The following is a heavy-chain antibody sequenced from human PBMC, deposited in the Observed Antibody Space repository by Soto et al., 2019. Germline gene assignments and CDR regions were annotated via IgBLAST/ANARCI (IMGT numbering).Heavy chain of an antibody. CDR1: GGSITNSY. D-gene: IGHD3-10*01. V-gene: IGHV4-59*08. Sequence: QVQLQESGPGLVKPSETLSLTCTVSGGSITNSYWGWIRQPPGKGLEWIGYIYSSGSTNYYPSLRSRVSISLDTSKNQFSLRLRSVTAADTAVYYCTRQDPGSDQSVWGQGIRVTVSS. J-gene: IGHJ4*02. CDR2: IYSSGST. CDR3: TRQDPGSDQSV.